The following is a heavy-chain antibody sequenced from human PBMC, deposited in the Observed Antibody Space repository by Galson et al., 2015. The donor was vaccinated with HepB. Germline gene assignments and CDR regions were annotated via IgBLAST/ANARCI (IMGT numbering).Heavy chain of an antibody. CDR2: ISYDGRKK. CDR1: GFTFSAYG. Sequence: SLRLSCAASGFTFSAYGMHWVRQTPGKGLEWVAVISYDGRKKYFADSVKGRFTISRDNSKNTLYLQISSLRPEDTAMYFCAKDVDYYGSGTYQVDYWGQGTLVTVSS. CDR3: AKDVDYYGSGTYQVDY. V-gene: IGHV3-30*18. J-gene: IGHJ4*02. D-gene: IGHD3-10*01.